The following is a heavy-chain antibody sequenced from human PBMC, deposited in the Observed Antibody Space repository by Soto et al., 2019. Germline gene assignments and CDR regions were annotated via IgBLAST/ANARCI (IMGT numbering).Heavy chain of an antibody. Sequence: GGSLRLSCAASGFTFSDYYMTWIRQAPGKGLEWLSYVSSGGGLIYYADSVKGRFTISRDNAKNSLYLQMNSLRAEDTAVYYCARDRYDFWSGSEHYGMDVWGQGTTVTVSS. V-gene: IGHV3-11*01. CDR1: GFTFSDYY. J-gene: IGHJ6*02. D-gene: IGHD3-3*01. CDR3: ARDRYDFWSGSEHYGMDV. CDR2: VSSGGGLI.